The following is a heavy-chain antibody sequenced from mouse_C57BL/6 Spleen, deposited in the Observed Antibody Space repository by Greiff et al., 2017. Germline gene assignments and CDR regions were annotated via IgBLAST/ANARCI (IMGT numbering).Heavy chain of an antibody. V-gene: IGHV5-9-1*02. J-gene: IGHJ1*03. Sequence: EVKLMESGEGLVKPGGSLKLSCAASGFTFSSYAMSWVRQTPEKRLEWVAYISSGGDYIYYADTVKGRFTISRDNARNTLYLQMSSLKSEDTAMYYCTRGGLYYGSSERYFDVWGTGTTVTVSS. CDR3: TRGGLYYGSSERYFDV. D-gene: IGHD1-1*01. CDR1: GFTFSSYA. CDR2: ISSGGDYI.